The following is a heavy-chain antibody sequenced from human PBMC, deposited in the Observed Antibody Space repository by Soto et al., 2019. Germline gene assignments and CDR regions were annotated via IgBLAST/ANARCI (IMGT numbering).Heavy chain of an antibody. D-gene: IGHD2-15*01. CDR1: GYTFTSYG. J-gene: IGHJ4*02. Sequence: ASVKVSCKASGYTFTSYGISWVRQAPGQGLEWMGWISAYNGNTNYAQKLQGRVTMTTDTSTSTAYMELRSLRSDDTAVYYCARGYCSGGSCYLVDYFDYWGQGTLVTVSS. CDR3: ARGYCSGGSCYLVDYFDY. V-gene: IGHV1-18*01. CDR2: ISAYNGNT.